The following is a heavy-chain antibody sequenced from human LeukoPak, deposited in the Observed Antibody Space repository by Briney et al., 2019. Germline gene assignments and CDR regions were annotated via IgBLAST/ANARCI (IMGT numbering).Heavy chain of an antibody. V-gene: IGHV5-51*01. CDR1: GYSFASYW. Sequence: PGEPLKISCKGSGYSFASYWIGWVRQMPGKGLEWMGIIYPGDSDTRYSPSFQGQVTISADKSISTAYLQWSSLKASDTAMYYCARRLRWELPYYFDYWGQGTLVTVSS. CDR2: IYPGDSDT. CDR3: ARRLRWELPYYFDY. D-gene: IGHD2-15*01. J-gene: IGHJ4*02.